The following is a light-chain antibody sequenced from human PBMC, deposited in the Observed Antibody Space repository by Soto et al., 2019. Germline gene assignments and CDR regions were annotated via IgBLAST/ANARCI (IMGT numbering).Light chain of an antibody. J-gene: IGKJ4*01. CDR3: QQYNNWPPLT. Sequence: EIVMTQSPATLSVSPGERVTLSCRASQSVSSNLAWYQQKPGQSPRLLIYAASTRATSIPARFSGSGSGTEFTLTVSSLQSEDFAVYYCQQYNNWPPLTFGGGTKVEIK. CDR1: QSVSSN. CDR2: AAS. V-gene: IGKV3-15*01.